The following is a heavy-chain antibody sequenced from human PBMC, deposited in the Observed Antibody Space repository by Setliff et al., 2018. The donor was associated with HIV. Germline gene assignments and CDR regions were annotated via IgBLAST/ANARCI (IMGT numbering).Heavy chain of an antibody. D-gene: IGHD3-16*01. CDR2: ISGSAGTT. CDR1: GFTFSNYA. J-gene: IGHJ3*02. Sequence: GGSLRLSCAASGFTFSNYAMSWVRQAPGKGLEWVSGISGSAGTTYYADSVKGRFTISRDNSKNTLDLQMNSLRPEDTAVYYCAKDGDYSNNLYDAFDIWGQGTMV. CDR3: AKDGDYSNNLYDAFDI. V-gene: IGHV3-23*01.